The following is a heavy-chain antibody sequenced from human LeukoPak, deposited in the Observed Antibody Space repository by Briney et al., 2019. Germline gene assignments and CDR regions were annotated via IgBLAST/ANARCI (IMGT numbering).Heavy chain of an antibody. V-gene: IGHV4-31*03. CDR2: IYYSGST. D-gene: IGHD5-24*01. Sequence: PSETLSLTCTVSGGSISSGGYYWSWIRQHPGKGLEWIGYIYYSGSTYYNPSLKSRVTISVDTSKNQFSLKLSSVTAADTAVYYCARGRERWLPLDYWGQGTLVTVSS. J-gene: IGHJ4*02. CDR3: ARGRERWLPLDY. CDR1: GGSISSGGYY.